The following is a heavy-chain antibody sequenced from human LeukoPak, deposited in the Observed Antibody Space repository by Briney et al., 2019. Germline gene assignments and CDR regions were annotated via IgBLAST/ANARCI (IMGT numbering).Heavy chain of an antibody. D-gene: IGHD6-13*01. J-gene: IGHJ6*03. V-gene: IGHV3-21*01. CDR3: ARRAIAAAGTPRYYYYYYMDV. Sequence: GRSLRLSCAASGFTFSSYGMSWVRQAPGKGLEWVSSISSSSSYIYYADSVKGRFTISRDNAKNSLYLQMNSLRAEDTAVYYCARRAIAAAGTPRYYYYYYMDVWGKGTTVTVSS. CDR2: ISSSSSYI. CDR1: GFTFSSYG.